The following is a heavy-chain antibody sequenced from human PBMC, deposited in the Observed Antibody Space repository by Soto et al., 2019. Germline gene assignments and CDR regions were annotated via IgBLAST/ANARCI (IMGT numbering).Heavy chain of an antibody. V-gene: IGHV3-30*04. Sequence: PGGSLRLSCAASGFTFSFYAMHWVRQAPGKGLEWVAVISYNGRNKHYVDSVKGRFTISRDNSQDTLYLQMDSLRPDDTAVYYCARQAKIGDRSQFYFDSWGQGTLVTVPS. CDR3: ARQAKIGDRSQFYFDS. J-gene: IGHJ4*02. CDR1: GFTFSFYA. CDR2: ISYNGRNK. D-gene: IGHD3-16*01.